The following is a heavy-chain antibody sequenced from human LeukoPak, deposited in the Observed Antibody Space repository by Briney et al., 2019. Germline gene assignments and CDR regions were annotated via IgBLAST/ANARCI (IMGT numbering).Heavy chain of an antibody. V-gene: IGHV3-30*03. Sequence: PGGSLRLSCAASGFTFNNCGMHWVRQAPGKGLEWVALISYDGSNKYYADSVKGRFTISRDNSKNTLYLQMNSLRAEDTAVYYCARDGSVYSSSWGQYGMDVWGQGTTVTVSS. CDR2: ISYDGSNK. CDR3: ARDGSVYSSSWGQYGMDV. J-gene: IGHJ6*02. D-gene: IGHD6-13*01. CDR1: GFTFNNCG.